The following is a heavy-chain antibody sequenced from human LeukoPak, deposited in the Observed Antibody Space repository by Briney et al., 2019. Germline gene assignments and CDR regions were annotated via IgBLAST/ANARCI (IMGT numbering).Heavy chain of an antibody. V-gene: IGHV4-39*02. CDR1: GGSITSSSHY. Sequence: PSETLSLACTVSGGSITSSSHYWGWIRQPPGKGLEWIGGIYYTGTTYYNPSLKSGVTISVDTSKNQFSLKLNSVTPEDTAVYYCARDHGSSWSSLGYWGQETLVTVSS. CDR3: ARDHGSSWSSLGY. J-gene: IGHJ4*02. D-gene: IGHD6-13*01. CDR2: IYYTGTT.